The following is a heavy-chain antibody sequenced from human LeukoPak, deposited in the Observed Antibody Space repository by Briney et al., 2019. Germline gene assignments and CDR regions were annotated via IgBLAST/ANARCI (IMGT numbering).Heavy chain of an antibody. V-gene: IGHV3-21*01. J-gene: IGHJ4*02. Sequence: GGSLRLSCAASGFTFSSYSMIWVRQAPGKGLEWVSSNSSSGTTIYYADSVKGRFTISRDNAKNSLYLQMNSLTVEDTAVYYCAGDWGPGYFYYWGQGTLVTVSS. CDR2: NSSSGTTI. D-gene: IGHD7-27*01. CDR1: GFTFSSYS. CDR3: AGDWGPGYFYY.